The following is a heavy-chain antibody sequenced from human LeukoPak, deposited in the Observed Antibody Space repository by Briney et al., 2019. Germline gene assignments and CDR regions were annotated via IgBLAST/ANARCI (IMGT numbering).Heavy chain of an antibody. V-gene: IGHV3-30*04. J-gene: IGHJ6*03. CDR2: ISYDGSNK. D-gene: IGHD6-13*01. CDR3: ARDPGGYSSSWLLYYYYMDV. CDR1: GFTFSNNA. Sequence: GGSLRLSCAATGFTFSNNAMHWVRQAPGKGLEWVAVISYDGSNKYYADSVKGRFTISRDNSKNTLYLQMNSLRAEDTAVYYCARDPGGYSSSWLLYYYYMDVWGKGTTVTVSS.